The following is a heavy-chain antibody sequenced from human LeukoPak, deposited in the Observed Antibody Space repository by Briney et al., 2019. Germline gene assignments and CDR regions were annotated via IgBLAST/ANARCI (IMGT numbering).Heavy chain of an antibody. D-gene: IGHD3-16*01. CDR1: GFTLSSYW. CDR3: AGVGTDLWNRFDP. Sequence: GGSLRLSCAASGFTLSSYWMHWVRQVPGKGRVWVSRIYSDGSITSYAGSVKGRFTISRDNAKNTLYLQMNSLRADDTAVYYCAGVGTDLWNRFDPWGQGTLVTVSS. V-gene: IGHV3-74*01. J-gene: IGHJ5*02. CDR2: IYSDGSIT.